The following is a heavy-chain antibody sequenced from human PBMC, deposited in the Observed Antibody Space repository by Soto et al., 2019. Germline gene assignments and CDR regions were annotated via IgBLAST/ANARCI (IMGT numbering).Heavy chain of an antibody. CDR2: IIPFFGTG. CDR1: GGTFSSYA. V-gene: IGHV1-69*12. D-gene: IGHD3-10*01. CDR3: AAPYGSGSYYNGFDY. J-gene: IGHJ4*02. Sequence: QVQLVQSGAEVKKPGSSVKVSCKASGGTFSSYAISWVRQAPGQGLAWMGVIIPFFGTGNYAQKFQGRVTITADESTSTAHMELSSLRSEYTAVYYSAAPYGSGSYYNGFDYWGQGTLVTFSS.